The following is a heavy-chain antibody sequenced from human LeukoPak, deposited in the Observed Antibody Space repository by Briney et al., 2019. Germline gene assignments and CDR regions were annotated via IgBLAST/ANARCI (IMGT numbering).Heavy chain of an antibody. Sequence: SETLSLTCTVSGGSISSSRYYWGWIRQPPGKGLEWIGSIYYSGSTYYNPSLKSRVTISVDTSKNQFSLKLSSVTAADTAVYYCARPASPYYDFWSGYRVNWFDPWGQGTLVTVSS. J-gene: IGHJ5*02. CDR2: IYYSGST. D-gene: IGHD3-3*01. V-gene: IGHV4-39*01. CDR1: GGSISSSRYY. CDR3: ARPASPYYDFWSGYRVNWFDP.